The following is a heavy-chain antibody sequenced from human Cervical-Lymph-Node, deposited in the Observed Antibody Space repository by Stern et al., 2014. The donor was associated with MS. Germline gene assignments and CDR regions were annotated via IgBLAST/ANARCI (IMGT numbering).Heavy chain of an antibody. V-gene: IGHV1-69*06. J-gene: IGHJ5*02. CDR1: GG. CDR3: GRGGGDTWFDP. Sequence: VQLVESGAVVKKSGSSVKVSCKASGGISWVRQAPGQGLEWMGGVLPFVGTSNYAQKFQGRVTITADTSTNTVYLELNSLPSDDTAVYYCGRGGGDTWFDPWGQGTLVTVSS. CDR2: VLPFVGTS. D-gene: IGHD3-16*01.